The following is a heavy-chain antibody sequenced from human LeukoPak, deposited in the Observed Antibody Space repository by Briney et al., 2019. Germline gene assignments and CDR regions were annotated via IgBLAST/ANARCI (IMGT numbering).Heavy chain of an antibody. Sequence: ASVKVSCKASGYTFTSYYMFWVRQAPGQGLEWMGIINPSGGSTNYAQKFQGRVTMTEDTSTDTAYMELSSLRSEDTAVYYCATDYDSSDYWGQGTPVTVSS. V-gene: IGHV1-46*01. J-gene: IGHJ4*02. D-gene: IGHD3-22*01. CDR3: ATDYDSSDY. CDR2: INPSGGST. CDR1: GYTFTSYY.